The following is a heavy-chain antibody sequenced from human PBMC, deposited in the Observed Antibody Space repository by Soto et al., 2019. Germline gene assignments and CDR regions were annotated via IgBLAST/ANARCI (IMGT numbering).Heavy chain of an antibody. CDR3: ALGAGGIAVAGSFDY. Sequence: GASVKVSCKASGGTFSSYAISWVRQAPGQGLEWMGGIIPIFGTANYAQKFQGRVTITADESTSTAYMELSSLRSEDTAVYYCALGAGGIAVAGSFDYWGQGTLVTVSS. D-gene: IGHD6-19*01. CDR1: GGTFSSYA. V-gene: IGHV1-69*13. J-gene: IGHJ4*02. CDR2: IIPIFGTA.